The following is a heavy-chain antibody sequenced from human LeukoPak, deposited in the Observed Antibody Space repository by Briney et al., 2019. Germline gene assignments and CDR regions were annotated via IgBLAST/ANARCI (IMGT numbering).Heavy chain of an antibody. Sequence: GASVKVSCKASGYTFTSYGISWVRQAPGQGLEWMGWISAYNGNTNYVQRLQGRVTMTTDTSTSTAYMELRGLTSDDTAVYYCARDRRGGSYWHYWGQGTLVTVSS. D-gene: IGHD1-26*01. V-gene: IGHV1-18*01. CDR2: ISAYNGNT. CDR1: GYTFTSYG. CDR3: ARDRRGGSYWHY. J-gene: IGHJ4*02.